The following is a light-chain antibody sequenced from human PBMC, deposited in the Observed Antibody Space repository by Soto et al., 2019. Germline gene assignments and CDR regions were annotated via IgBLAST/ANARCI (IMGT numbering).Light chain of an antibody. V-gene: IGKV3-15*01. CDR1: QSVGRK. Sequence: EIEMTQSPATLSVSPGERATLSCRSSQSVGRKLAWYQQKPGQAPRLLIYDASNRAMGVPARFSGSGSGTEFALTISSLQSEDVAVSHCQQYHIWPPWTFGQGTKVEI. J-gene: IGKJ1*01. CDR2: DAS. CDR3: QQYHIWPPWT.